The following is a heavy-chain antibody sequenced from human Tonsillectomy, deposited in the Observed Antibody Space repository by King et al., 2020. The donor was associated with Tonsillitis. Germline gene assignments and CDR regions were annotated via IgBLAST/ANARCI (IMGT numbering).Heavy chain of an antibody. CDR1: GYSFSNFW. CDR3: ARQITSGWFHNWYFDL. J-gene: IGHJ2*01. Sequence: EQQLVQSGGEVRKPGESLKISCQSSGYSFSNFWVGWVRQMPGQGLEWMGLIYPGDSYTRYSPSFQGQVNISVDKSINTAYLQWSSLKASDTAMYYCARQITSGWFHNWYFDLWGRGTPVTVSS. D-gene: IGHD6-19*01. CDR2: IYPGDSYT. V-gene: IGHV5-51*01.